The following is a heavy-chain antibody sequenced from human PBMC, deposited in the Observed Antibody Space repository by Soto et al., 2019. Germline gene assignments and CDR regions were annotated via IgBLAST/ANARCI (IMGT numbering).Heavy chain of an antibody. CDR1: GFTPTTTP. V-gene: IGHV3-23*01. D-gene: IGHD2-21*01. Sequence: TGGSLRLSCAASGFTPTTTPLSWVRQAPGKGLEWVSAISGSGGSTYYADSVKGRFTISRDNSKNTLYLQMNSLRAEDTAVYYCAKDLIGTYYFDNWGQGTLVTVSS. J-gene: IGHJ4*02. CDR2: ISGSGGST. CDR3: AKDLIGTYYFDN.